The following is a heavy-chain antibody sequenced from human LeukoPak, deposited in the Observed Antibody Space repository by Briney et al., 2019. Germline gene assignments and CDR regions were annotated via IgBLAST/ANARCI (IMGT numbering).Heavy chain of an antibody. J-gene: IGHJ4*02. CDR1: GFTFDDYA. CDR2: ISYNWDGI. V-gene: IGHV3-9*01. Sequence: GGSLRLSCVASGFTFDDYAMHWVRQAPGKGLEWVSGISYNWDGIGYADSVKGRFTVSRDNARNSLYLQMNSLRSEDTALYYCAKGAAAGIRGYFDYWGQGILVTVSS. CDR3: AKGAAAGIRGYFDY. D-gene: IGHD6-25*01.